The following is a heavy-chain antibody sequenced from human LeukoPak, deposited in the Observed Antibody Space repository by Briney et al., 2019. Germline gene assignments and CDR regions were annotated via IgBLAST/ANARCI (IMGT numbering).Heavy chain of an antibody. Sequence: PGGSLRLSCAASGFTFSSFWMHWVRQAPGEGLVWVSFINNDGSIADYADSVKGRFTISRDNAKNTVYLQMNSLGAEDRAVYYCARGGPAGQTPDYWGHGTLVTVSS. V-gene: IGHV3-74*01. J-gene: IGHJ4*01. CDR2: INNDGSIA. CDR1: GFTFSSFW. D-gene: IGHD5-12*01. CDR3: ARGGPAGQTPDY.